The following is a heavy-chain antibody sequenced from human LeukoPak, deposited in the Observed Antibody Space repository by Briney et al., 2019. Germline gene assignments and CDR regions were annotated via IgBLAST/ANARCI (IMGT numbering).Heavy chain of an antibody. CDR2: ISAYNGNT. CDR1: GYTFTSYG. Sequence: ASVKVSCKASGYTFTSYGISWVRQAPGQGLEWMGWISAYNGNTNYAQKLQGRVTMTTDTSTSTAYMELRSLRSEDTAVYYCLRFCSSTSCSADPWGQGTLVTVSS. CDR3: LRFCSSTSCSADP. D-gene: IGHD2-2*01. J-gene: IGHJ5*02. V-gene: IGHV1-18*01.